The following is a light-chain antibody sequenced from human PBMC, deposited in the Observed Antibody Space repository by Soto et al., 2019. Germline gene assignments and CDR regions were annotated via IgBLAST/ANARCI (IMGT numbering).Light chain of an antibody. J-gene: IGKJ1*01. CDR3: QQYNNWPPWT. Sequence: EIVMTQSPATLSLSPGERATLSCRASQSVSSNLAWFQQRPGQGPRLLIYGASTRATGIPARFSGSGSGTEFTLTIRSLQSEDFAVYYFQQYNNWPPWTFGQGTKVEIK. CDR2: GAS. CDR1: QSVSSN. V-gene: IGKV3-15*01.